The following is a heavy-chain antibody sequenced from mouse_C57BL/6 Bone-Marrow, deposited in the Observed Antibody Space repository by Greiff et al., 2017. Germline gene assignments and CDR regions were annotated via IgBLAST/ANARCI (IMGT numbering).Heavy chain of an antibody. J-gene: IGHJ4*01. Sequence: VQLQQSGAELARPGASVKLSCKASGYTFTSYGISWVKQRTGQGLEWIGEIYPRSGNTYYTEKFKGKATLTADKSSSTAYMGLRSLTSEDSAVYFCSRRLRGYYAMDYWGQGTSVTVSS. CDR2: IYPRSGNT. D-gene: IGHD2-4*01. V-gene: IGHV1-81*01. CDR3: SRRLRGYYAMDY. CDR1: GYTFTSYG.